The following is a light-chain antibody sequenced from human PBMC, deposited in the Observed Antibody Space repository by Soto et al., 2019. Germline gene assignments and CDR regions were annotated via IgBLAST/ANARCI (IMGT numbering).Light chain of an antibody. Sequence: QSVLTQPASVSGSPGQSITISCTGTSSDVGGYNYVSWYQQHPGKAPKLMIYDVSNRPSGVSNRFSGSKSGNTASLTVSGLQAEDEADYYCSSYAGSTVFGIGTKVTVL. J-gene: IGLJ1*01. CDR3: SSYAGSTV. V-gene: IGLV2-14*01. CDR1: SSDVGGYNY. CDR2: DVS.